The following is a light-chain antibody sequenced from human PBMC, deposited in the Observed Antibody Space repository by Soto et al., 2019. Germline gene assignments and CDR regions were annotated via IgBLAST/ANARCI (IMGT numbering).Light chain of an antibody. CDR3: QQYNNWPLT. Sequence: EIQMTQSPSTLSVSLGERATISCRASQSVSSNLAWYQQKPGQAPRLLIYGASTRATGIPARFSGSGSGTEFTLTISSLQSEDFAAYYCQQYNNWPLTFGGGTKVEIK. CDR1: QSVSSN. V-gene: IGKV3-15*01. J-gene: IGKJ4*01. CDR2: GAS.